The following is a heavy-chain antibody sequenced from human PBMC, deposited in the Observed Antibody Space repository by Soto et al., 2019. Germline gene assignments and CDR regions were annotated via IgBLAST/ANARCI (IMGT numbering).Heavy chain of an antibody. D-gene: IGHD3-22*01. CDR1: GFTFSNSA. Sequence: GGSLRLSCAVSGFTFSNSAMSWVRQAPGKGLEWVSVISFDGSKKDFADSVKGRFTISRDDSRNTLYLQMNSLGAEDTAVYYCAKGLSYYDTSGHPTLESWGQGTLVTVSS. CDR3: AKGLSYYDTSGHPTLES. J-gene: IGHJ5*02. V-gene: IGHV3-30*18. CDR2: ISFDGSKK.